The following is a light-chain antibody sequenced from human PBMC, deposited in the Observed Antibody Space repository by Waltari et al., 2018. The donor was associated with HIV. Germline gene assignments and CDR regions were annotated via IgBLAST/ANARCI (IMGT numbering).Light chain of an antibody. CDR1: ESVGSF. CDR3: QQFYYWPRT. V-gene: IGKV3-15*01. CDR2: GVS. Sequence: EIVMTQSPVALSVSPGDRVTLSCRASESVGSFFAWYEHRPGQGPSLLMYGVSTRASGVSARFSGSGSGTEVKLTITSLQSDDSAIYFCQQFYYWPRTFGQGTKVEVK. J-gene: IGKJ1*01.